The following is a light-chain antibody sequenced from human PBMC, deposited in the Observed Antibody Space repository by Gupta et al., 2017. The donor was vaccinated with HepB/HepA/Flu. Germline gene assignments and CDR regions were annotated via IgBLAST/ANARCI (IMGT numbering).Light chain of an antibody. CDR2: DAS. CDR1: QDISNY. J-gene: IGKJ1*01. Sequence: IQMTQSPSSLSASVGDRVTITCQASQDISNYLNWYQQKPGKAPKLLIYDASNLETGVPSRFSGSGSGTDFTFTISSLQPEDIATYYCQQYDNLPSTWTFGQGTKVEIK. CDR3: QQYDNLPSTWT. V-gene: IGKV1-33*01.